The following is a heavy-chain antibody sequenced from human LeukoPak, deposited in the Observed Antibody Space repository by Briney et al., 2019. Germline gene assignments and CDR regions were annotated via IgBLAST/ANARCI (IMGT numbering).Heavy chain of an antibody. J-gene: IGHJ4*02. CDR2: ISSSGSTI. CDR3: ARVAPELSYDDHFDY. CDR1: GFSFSTYN. V-gene: IGHV3-48*04. D-gene: IGHD2-8*01. Sequence: GGSLRLSRAASGFSFSTYNMNWVRQAPGKGLEWVSYISSSGSTIYYADSVKGRFTISRDNAKNSLYLQMNSLRAEDTAVYYCARVAPELSYDDHFDYWGQGTLVTVSS.